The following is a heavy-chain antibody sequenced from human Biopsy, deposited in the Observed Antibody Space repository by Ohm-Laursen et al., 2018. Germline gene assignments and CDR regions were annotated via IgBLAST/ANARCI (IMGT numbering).Heavy chain of an antibody. V-gene: IGHV1-69*10. CDR1: GGTFSNYA. Sequence: GASVKVSCKTSGGTFSNYAISWVRQAPGEGLEWIGGIIAVSGLVNYAPKFQGRVTVAADTSTSTATMELRSLRSDDTAVYYCATKLTGYFHHWGQGTLVTVSS. D-gene: IGHD3-9*01. J-gene: IGHJ1*01. CDR2: IIAVSGLV. CDR3: ATKLTGYFHH.